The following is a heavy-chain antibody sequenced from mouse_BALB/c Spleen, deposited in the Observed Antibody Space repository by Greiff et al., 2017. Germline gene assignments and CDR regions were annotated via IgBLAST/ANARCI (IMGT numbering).Heavy chain of an antibody. D-gene: IGHD1-1*01. CDR2: INPSTGYT. Sequence: GQLQQSGAELAKPGASVKMSCKASGYTFTSYWMHWVKQRPGQGLEWIGYINPSTGYTEYNQKFKDKATLTADKSSSTAYMQLSSLTSEDSAVYYCARNYYGSSFDYWGQGTTLTVSS. CDR1: GYTFTSYW. CDR3: ARNYYGSSFDY. J-gene: IGHJ2*01. V-gene: IGHV1-7*01.